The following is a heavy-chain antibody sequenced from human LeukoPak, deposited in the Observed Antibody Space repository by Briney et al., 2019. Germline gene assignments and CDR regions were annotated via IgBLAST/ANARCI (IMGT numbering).Heavy chain of an antibody. CDR1: GFTFSSYA. CDR2: ISGSGGST. Sequence: GGSLRLSCAASGFTFSSYAMSWVRQAPGKGLEWVSAISGSGGSTYYADSVKGRFTISRDNSKNTLYLQMNSLRAEDTAVYDCATGRTIVVVPAAMPDYWGQGTLVTVSS. J-gene: IGHJ4*02. CDR3: ATGRTIVVVPAAMPDY. D-gene: IGHD2-2*01. V-gene: IGHV3-23*01.